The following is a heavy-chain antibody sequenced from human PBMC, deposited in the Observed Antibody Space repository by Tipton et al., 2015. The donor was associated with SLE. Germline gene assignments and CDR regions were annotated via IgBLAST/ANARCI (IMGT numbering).Heavy chain of an antibody. CDR1: GFTFSSYG. J-gene: IGHJ4*02. CDR3: ARQGRGAVAGNFDY. V-gene: IGHV3-33*01. Sequence: SLRLSCAASGFTFSSYGMHWVRQAPGKGLEWVAVIWYDGSNKYYADSVKGRFTISRDNSKNTLYLQMNSLRAEDTAVYYCARQGRGAVAGNFDYWGQGTLVTVSS. D-gene: IGHD6-19*01. CDR2: IWYDGSNK.